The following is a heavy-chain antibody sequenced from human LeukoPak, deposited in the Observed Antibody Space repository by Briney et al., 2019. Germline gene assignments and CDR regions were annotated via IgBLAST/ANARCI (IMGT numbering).Heavy chain of an antibody. CDR1: GFTFSSYG. V-gene: IGHV3-33*01. D-gene: IGHD4-23*01. CDR2: IWYDGSNK. CDR3: ARDNDYGGYFDY. J-gene: IGHJ4*02. Sequence: GGSPRLSCAASGFTFSSYGMHWVRQAPGKGLEWVAVIWYDGSNKYYADSVKGRFTISRDNSKNTLYLQMNSLRAEDTAVYYCARDNDYGGYFDYWGQGTLVTVSS.